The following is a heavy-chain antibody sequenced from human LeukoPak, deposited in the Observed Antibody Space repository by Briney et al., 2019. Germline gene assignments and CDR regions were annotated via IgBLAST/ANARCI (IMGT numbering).Heavy chain of an antibody. Sequence: SETLSLTCSVSGGSIRSYYWSWIRQPPGKGLEWIGYIYHSGSTDYNPSLKSRVTISLDTSKNQFSLKLSSVTAADTAVYYCARVLCLGYCSSTSWGSGFDSWGQGTLVTVSS. CDR1: GGSIRSYY. D-gene: IGHD2-2*01. CDR2: IYHSGST. J-gene: IGHJ5*01. V-gene: IGHV4-59*01. CDR3: ARVLCLGYCSSTSWGSGFDS.